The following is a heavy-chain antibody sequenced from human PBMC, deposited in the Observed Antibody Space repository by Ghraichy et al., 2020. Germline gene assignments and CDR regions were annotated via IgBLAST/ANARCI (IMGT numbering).Heavy chain of an antibody. CDR3: ARGLGDYGAFDI. CDR2: INHSGST. Sequence: SETLSLTCAVYGGSSSGYYWSWIRQPPGKGLEWIGEINHSGSTNYNPSLKSRVTISVDTSKNQFSLKLSSVTAADTAVYYCARGLGDYGAFDIWGQGTMVTVSS. D-gene: IGHD4-17*01. J-gene: IGHJ3*02. V-gene: IGHV4-34*01. CDR1: GGSSSGYY.